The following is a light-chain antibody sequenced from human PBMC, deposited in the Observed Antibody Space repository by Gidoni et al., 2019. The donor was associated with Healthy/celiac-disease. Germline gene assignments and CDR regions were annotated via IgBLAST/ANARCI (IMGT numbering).Light chain of an antibody. V-gene: IGLV1-44*01. CDR1: SSNIGSNT. Sequence: QSVLTQPHSASGTPGQRVTISCSGSSSNIGSNTVNWSQQLPGTAPKLLIYSNNQRPSGVPDRFSGSKSGTSASLAISGLQSEDEADYYCAAWDDSLNGVVFGGGTKLTVL. J-gene: IGLJ2*01. CDR2: SNN. CDR3: AAWDDSLNGVV.